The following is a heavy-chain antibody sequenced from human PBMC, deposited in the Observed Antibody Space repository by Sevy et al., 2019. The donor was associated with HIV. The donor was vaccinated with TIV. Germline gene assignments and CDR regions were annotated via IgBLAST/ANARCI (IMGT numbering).Heavy chain of an antibody. J-gene: IGHJ4*02. V-gene: IGHV3-48*02. CDR3: ARERKMYDSSGYYFHFDY. CDR1: GFTFSSYS. Sequence: GGSLRLSCAASGFTFSSYSMNWVRQAPGKGLEWVSYISRSSSTTYYADSVKGRFTISRDNAKNSLYLQMNSLRDEDTAVYYCARERKMYDSSGYYFHFDYWGQGTLVTVSS. CDR2: ISRSSSTT. D-gene: IGHD3-22*01.